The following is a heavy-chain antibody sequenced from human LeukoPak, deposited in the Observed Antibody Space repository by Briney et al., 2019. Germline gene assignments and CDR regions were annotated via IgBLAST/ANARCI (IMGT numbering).Heavy chain of an antibody. CDR2: IYYSGST. V-gene: IGHV4-30-4*01. CDR3: ARAVDTAMGPYFDY. J-gene: IGHJ4*02. CDR1: GGSISSGDYY. Sequence: SQTLSLTCTVTGGSISSGDYYWSWIRQPPGKGLEWIGYIYYSGSTYYNPSLKSRVTISVDTSKNQFSLELSSVTAADTAVYYCARAVDTAMGPYFDYWGQGTLVTVSS. D-gene: IGHD5-18*01.